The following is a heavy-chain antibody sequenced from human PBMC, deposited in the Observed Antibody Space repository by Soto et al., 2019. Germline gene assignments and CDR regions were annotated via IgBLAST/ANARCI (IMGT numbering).Heavy chain of an antibody. D-gene: IGHD4-17*01. CDR3: ARGCIALTTHLCY. Sequence: ASVKVSCRASGYTFNTYGSTWVRQAPGQGLEWMGWINPYNGNTKFAQKLQDRVTMTTATSTSTAYMELASLRSDDTAVYYCARGCIALTTHLCYWGRG. J-gene: IGHJ2*01. V-gene: IGHV1-18*01. CDR2: INPYNGNT. CDR1: GYTFNTYG.